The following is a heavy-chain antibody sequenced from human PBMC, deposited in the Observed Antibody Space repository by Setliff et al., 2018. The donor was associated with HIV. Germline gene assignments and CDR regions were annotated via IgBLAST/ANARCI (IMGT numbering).Heavy chain of an antibody. J-gene: IGHJ5*02. CDR3: ARVSIPIRWFDP. Sequence: PSETLSLTCTVSGGSISSYYWSCNRQPPGKGLEWIGYIYTSGSTNYNPSLKSRVTISVDTSKNQFSLELTSVSAADTAVYFCARVSIPIRWFDPWGPGTLVTVSS. V-gene: IGHV4-4*09. CDR2: IYTSGST. CDR1: GGSISSYY. D-gene: IGHD2-21*01.